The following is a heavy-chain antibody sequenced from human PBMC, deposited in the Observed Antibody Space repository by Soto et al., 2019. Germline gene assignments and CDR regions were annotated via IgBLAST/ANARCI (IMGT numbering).Heavy chain of an antibody. CDR1: GFTSDDYA. J-gene: IGHJ6*03. CDR3: AKGKIAATIPSGWGYYMDV. V-gene: IGHV3-9*02. D-gene: IGHD5-12*01. Sequence: EVQLVESGGDLVQPGRSLRLSCAASGFTSDDYAMHWVRQAPGKGLEWVSGIAWTGGSTGYADSVKGRFTISRDSAKNSLYLQMNSLRTEDTALYYWAKGKIAATIPSGWGYYMDVWGKGTTVTVSS. CDR2: IAWTGGST.